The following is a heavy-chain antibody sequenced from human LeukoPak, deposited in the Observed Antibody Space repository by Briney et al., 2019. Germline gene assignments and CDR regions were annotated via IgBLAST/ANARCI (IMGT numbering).Heavy chain of an antibody. CDR1: GGSISSSSYY. D-gene: IGHD5-18*01. J-gene: IGHJ4*02. CDR3: SRHLPYSIGYCDC. CDR2: IYYSGST. Sequence: SETLSLTCTVSGGSISSSSYYWGWIRQPPGKGLEWIGTIYYSGSTYYNPSLKSRVTVSVDTSKNQFSLKLSSVTAADTAVYYCSRHLPYSIGYCDCWGQGTLVTVSS. V-gene: IGHV4-39*01.